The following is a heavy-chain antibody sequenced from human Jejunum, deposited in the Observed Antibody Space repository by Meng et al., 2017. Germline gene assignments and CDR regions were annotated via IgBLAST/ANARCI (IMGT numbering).Heavy chain of an antibody. D-gene: IGHD6-19*01. CDR1: GDSVSSNSAA. CDR2: TYYRSKWSS. CDR3: ARKAVAVGTFDY. Sequence: QVQLQQPGPGLVKPSQTLSLPCASSGDSVSSNSAAWNWIRQSPSRGLEWLGRTYYRSKWSSDYAVSVRSRITINADTSKNQFSLQLNSVTPEDTAVYYCARKAVAVGTFDYWGQGTLVTVSS. J-gene: IGHJ4*02. V-gene: IGHV6-1*01.